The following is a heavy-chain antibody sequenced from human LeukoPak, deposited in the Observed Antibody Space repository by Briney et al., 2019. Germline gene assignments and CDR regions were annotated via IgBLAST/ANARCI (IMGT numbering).Heavy chain of an antibody. D-gene: IGHD3-3*01. Sequence: PGGSLRLSCAASGFTFSSYAMSWVRQAPGKGLEWVSAISGSGGSTYYADSVKGRFTISRDNSKNTLYLQMNSLRAEDTAVYHCAKVDDFWSGSDYWGQETLVTVSS. J-gene: IGHJ4*02. CDR1: GFTFSSYA. CDR2: ISGSGGST. CDR3: AKVDDFWSGSDY. V-gene: IGHV3-23*01.